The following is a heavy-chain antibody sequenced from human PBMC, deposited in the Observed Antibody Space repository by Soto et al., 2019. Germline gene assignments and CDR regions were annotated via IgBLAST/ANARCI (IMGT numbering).Heavy chain of an antibody. V-gene: IGHV3-23*01. D-gene: IGHD6-19*01. J-gene: IGHJ4*02. CDR1: GFTFSSYA. CDR2: ISGSGGST. Sequence: EVQLLESGGGLVQPGGSLRLSCAASGFTFSSYAMSWVRQAPGKGLEWVSTISGSGGSTYYADSVKGRFTISRDNSKNPLYLKMKSLRAEDTAVYYCAKGSSGWYERFDYWGQGTLVTVSS. CDR3: AKGSSGWYERFDY.